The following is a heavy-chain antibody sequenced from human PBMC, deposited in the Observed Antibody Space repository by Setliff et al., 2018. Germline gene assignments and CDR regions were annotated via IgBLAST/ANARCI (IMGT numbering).Heavy chain of an antibody. Sequence: PGGSLRLSCAASGFPFRIYSMHWVRQAPGKGLEWVAVIWDDGGNKYHADSVKGRFTISRDNSKNTLYLQMNSLRPEDTAVYYCARTCSGSGCYAGLESWGQGTPVTVSS. D-gene: IGHD2-15*01. CDR3: ARTCSGSGCYAGLES. CDR1: GFPFRIYS. CDR2: IWDDGGNK. J-gene: IGHJ4*02. V-gene: IGHV3-33*08.